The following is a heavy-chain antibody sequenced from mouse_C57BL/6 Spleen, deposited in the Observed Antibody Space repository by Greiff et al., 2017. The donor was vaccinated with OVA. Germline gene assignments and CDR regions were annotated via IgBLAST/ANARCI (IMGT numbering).Heavy chain of an antibody. CDR2: IDPSDSYT. Sequence: QVQLKQPGAELVKPGASVKLSCKASGYTFTSYWMQWVKQRPGQGLEWIGEIDPSDSYTNYNQKFKGKATLTVDTSSSTAYMQLSSLTSEDSAVYYCARGELYGDYAMDYWGQGTSVTVSS. D-gene: IGHD1-1*01. V-gene: IGHV1-50*01. J-gene: IGHJ4*01. CDR3: ARGELYGDYAMDY. CDR1: GYTFTSYW.